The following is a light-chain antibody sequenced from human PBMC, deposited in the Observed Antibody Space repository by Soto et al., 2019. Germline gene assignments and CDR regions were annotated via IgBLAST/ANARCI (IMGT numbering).Light chain of an antibody. J-gene: IGKJ1*01. V-gene: IGKV3-11*01. CDR1: QSVSSY. CDR3: QQGNTWPWT. Sequence: EIVLTQSPATLSLYTGERATLSCRSSQSVSSYLAWYQQKLGQAPRLLIYAASDRATGIPGRFSGSGSGTDFTLIISSLEPEDFAFYYCQQGNTWPWTFGQGTKVDI. CDR2: AAS.